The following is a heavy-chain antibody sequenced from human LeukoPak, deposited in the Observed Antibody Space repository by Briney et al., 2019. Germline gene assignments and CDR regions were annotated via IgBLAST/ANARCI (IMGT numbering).Heavy chain of an antibody. J-gene: IGHJ4*02. CDR3: ARAGSSYDFWGGYYSVGLDY. Sequence: SVKVSCKASGGTFSSYAISWVRQAPGQGLEWMGGIIPIFGTANYAQKFQGRVTITADESTSTAYMELSSLRSEDTAVYYCARAGSSYDFWGGYYSVGLDYWGQGTLVTVSS. D-gene: IGHD3-3*01. CDR2: IIPIFGTA. V-gene: IGHV1-69*13. CDR1: GGTFSSYA.